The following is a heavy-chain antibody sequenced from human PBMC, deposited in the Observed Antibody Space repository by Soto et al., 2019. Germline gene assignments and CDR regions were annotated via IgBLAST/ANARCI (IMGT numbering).Heavy chain of an antibody. Sequence: QVQLVESGGGVVQPGRSLRLSCAASGFTFSSYGMHWVRQAPGKGLEWVAVIWYDGSNKYYADSVKGRFTISRDNSKKTLYLQMNSLRAEDTAVYYCAREGGGVVVPAAMGLFDYWGQGTLVTVSS. CDR1: GFTFSSYG. CDR3: AREGGGVVVPAAMGLFDY. CDR2: IWYDGSNK. V-gene: IGHV3-33*01. J-gene: IGHJ4*02. D-gene: IGHD2-2*01.